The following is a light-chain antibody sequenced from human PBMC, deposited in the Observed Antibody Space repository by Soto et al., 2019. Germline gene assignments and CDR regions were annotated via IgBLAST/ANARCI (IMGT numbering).Light chain of an antibody. Sequence: DLKMTQSPSCMCAFVGVGLRVTGRASQSVSGWLAWYQQKPGKAPKLLIYDVSSLERGVPSRFSGSGSGTEFTLTLRRPHPDDFATYYCPPYESYSGTCGPGTTVEIK. CDR2: DVS. CDR3: PPYESYSGT. CDR1: QSVSGW. J-gene: IGKJ1*01. V-gene: IGKV1-5*01.